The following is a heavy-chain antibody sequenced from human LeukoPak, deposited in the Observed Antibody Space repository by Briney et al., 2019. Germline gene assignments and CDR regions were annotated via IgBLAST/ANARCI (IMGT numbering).Heavy chain of an antibody. CDR3: AKLTLLGYRSGGSCYDRRVFDY. CDR1: GFTFSDYG. Sequence: PGGSLRLSCAASGFTFSDYGMNWVRQAPGRGLEWVSGISGSGGSTYYADSVKGRFTISRDNSKNTLYLQMNSLRAEDTAVYYCAKLTLLGYRSGGSCYDRRVFDYWGQGTLVTVSS. J-gene: IGHJ4*02. D-gene: IGHD2-15*01. CDR2: ISGSGGST. V-gene: IGHV3-23*01.